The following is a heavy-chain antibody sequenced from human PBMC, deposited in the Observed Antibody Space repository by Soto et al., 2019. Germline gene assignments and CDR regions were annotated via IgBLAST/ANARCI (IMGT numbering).Heavy chain of an antibody. J-gene: IGHJ6*03. V-gene: IGHV3-48*01. D-gene: IGHD3-10*01. Sequence: PGGSLILSCAAFGFTFSSYTMNWVRQAPGKGLELISYISRTSGTTYYADSVKGRFTISRDNAKKSLYLQMNSLRAEDTAVYYCAGDDASRSYVDYYYYMDVWGKGTTVTVCS. CDR3: AGDDASRSYVDYYYYMDV. CDR1: GFTFSSYT. CDR2: ISRTSGTT.